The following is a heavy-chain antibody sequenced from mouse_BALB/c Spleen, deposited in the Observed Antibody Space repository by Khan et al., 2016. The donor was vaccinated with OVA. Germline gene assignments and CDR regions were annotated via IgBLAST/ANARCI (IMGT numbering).Heavy chain of an antibody. V-gene: IGHV1-18*01. CDR2: VNPNNGGT. D-gene: IGHD2-14*01. Sequence: VQLKQSGPELVKPGASVKIPCKASGYTFTDYNMDWVKQSHGKSLEWIGDVNPNNGGTIYNQKFKGKATLTVDKSSSTAYMELRSLTSEDTAVYYCARGHYRYGGSWFAYGGQGTLVTVSA. CDR1: GYTFTDYN. J-gene: IGHJ3*01. CDR3: ARGHYRYGGSWFAY.